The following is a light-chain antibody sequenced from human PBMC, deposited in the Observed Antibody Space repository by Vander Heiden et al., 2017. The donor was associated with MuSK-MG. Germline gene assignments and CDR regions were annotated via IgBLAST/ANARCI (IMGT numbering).Light chain of an antibody. CDR3: SSDTSSNTVV. Sequence: QSALTHPPSVAGSPAQSLTISCIRTSTDVGGYKFVYWYRQHTGKAPKLLSDEVGIRPSGVSNRVSGSKSGNTVSLTISGLQAEDEADYYCSSDTSSNTVVFGGGTKLTVL. J-gene: IGLJ2*01. CDR2: EVG. CDR1: STDVGGYKF. V-gene: IGLV2-14*01.